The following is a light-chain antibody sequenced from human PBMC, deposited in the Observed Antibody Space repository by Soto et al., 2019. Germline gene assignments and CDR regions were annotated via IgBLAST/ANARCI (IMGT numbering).Light chain of an antibody. CDR1: SSDVGAYNY. J-gene: IGLJ1*01. CDR3: SSYTTGSLYV. V-gene: IGLV2-14*01. CDR2: DVN. Sequence: QSALTQPASVSGSPGQWIAISCTGTSSDVGAYNYVSWYQQHPGKAPKVMIYDVNNRPSGVSDRFSGSKSGNTASLTISGLQADDEADYYCSSYTTGSLYVFGSGTKLTVL.